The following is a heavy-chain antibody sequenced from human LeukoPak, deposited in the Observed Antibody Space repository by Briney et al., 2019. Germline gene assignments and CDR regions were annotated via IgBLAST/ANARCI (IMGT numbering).Heavy chain of an antibody. CDR2: INTNTGNP. J-gene: IGHJ4*02. CDR3: ARGGPVDTAMRWVRSAPTCAY. D-gene: IGHD5-18*01. V-gene: IGHV7-4-1*02. Sequence: ASVKVSCKTSGYNFISYAMNWVRQAPGQGLEWMGWINTNTGNPTYAQGFTGRFVFSLDTSVSTAYLQISSLKAEDTAVYYCARGGPVDTAMRWVRSAPTCAYWGQGTLVTVSS. CDR1: GYNFISYA.